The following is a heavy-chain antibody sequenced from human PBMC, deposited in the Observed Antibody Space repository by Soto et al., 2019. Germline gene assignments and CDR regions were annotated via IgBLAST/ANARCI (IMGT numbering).Heavy chain of an antibody. CDR2: IIPIFGTA. Sequence: SVKVSCKASGGTFSSYAISWVRQAPGQGLEWMGGIIPIFGTAIYAQKFQGRVTMTEDTSTDTAYMELSSLRSEDTAVYYCATAKVVVTAMDAFDIWGQGTMVTVSS. CDR1: GGTFSSYA. D-gene: IGHD2-21*02. V-gene: IGHV1-69*06. CDR3: ATAKVVVTAMDAFDI. J-gene: IGHJ3*02.